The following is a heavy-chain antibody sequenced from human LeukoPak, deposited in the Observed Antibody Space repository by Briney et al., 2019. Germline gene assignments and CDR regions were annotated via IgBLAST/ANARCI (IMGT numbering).Heavy chain of an antibody. J-gene: IGHJ3*01. V-gene: IGHV3-13*01. CDR3: ARAPSRGERLRAFDV. CDR1: EFIIRLYD. D-gene: IGHD1-26*01. Sequence: GGSLRLSCTASEFIIRLYDLHWVRHVAGNGLEYVSTIGTAGDTYYAGSVRDRFFISRDAAKNSWYLQMITLRADDTAVYCCARAPSRGERLRAFDVWGQGTMVTVST. CDR2: IGTAGDT.